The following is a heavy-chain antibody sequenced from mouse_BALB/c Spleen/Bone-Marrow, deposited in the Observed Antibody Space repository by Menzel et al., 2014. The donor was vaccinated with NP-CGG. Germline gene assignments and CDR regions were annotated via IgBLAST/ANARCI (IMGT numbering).Heavy chain of an antibody. V-gene: IGHV1-9*01. CDR1: GYTFSSYW. D-gene: IGHD2-3*01. J-gene: IGHJ1*01. CDR2: ILPGSGST. Sequence: QVQLQQSGAELMKPGASVKISCKATGYTFSSYWIEWVKQRPGHGLEWIGEILPGSGSTNYNEKFKGKATFTADTSSNSAYMQLGSLTSEDSDVYYSARRGGWLRYFDDWGAGTTVTVSS. CDR3: ARRGGWLRYFDD.